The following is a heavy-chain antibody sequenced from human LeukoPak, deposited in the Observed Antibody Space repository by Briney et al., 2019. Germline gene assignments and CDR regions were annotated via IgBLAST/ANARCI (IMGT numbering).Heavy chain of an antibody. CDR3: AKDWNPSPNWFGP. V-gene: IGHV3-23*01. Sequence: PGGSLRLSCAASGFTVSTNYMSWVRQAPGKGLEWISGVSNSGVSTNYADSVKGRFTISRDNSKNMLYLQMNGLRAEDTAVYYCAKDWNPSPNWFGPWGQGTLVIVSS. D-gene: IGHD1-1*01. CDR1: GFTVSTNY. CDR2: VSNSGVST. J-gene: IGHJ5*02.